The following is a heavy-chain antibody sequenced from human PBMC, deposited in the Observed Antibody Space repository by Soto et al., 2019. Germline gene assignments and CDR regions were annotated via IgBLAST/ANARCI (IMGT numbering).Heavy chain of an antibody. D-gene: IGHD3-3*01. Sequence: GGSLRLSCAASGFTFSSYAMSWVRQAPGKGLEWVSAISGSGGSTYYADSVKGRFTISRDNSKNTLYLQMNSLRAEATAVYYCAKDMAVLEWSTNFDYWGQGTLVTVSS. V-gene: IGHV3-23*01. CDR2: ISGSGGST. CDR1: GFTFSSYA. J-gene: IGHJ4*02. CDR3: AKDMAVLEWSTNFDY.